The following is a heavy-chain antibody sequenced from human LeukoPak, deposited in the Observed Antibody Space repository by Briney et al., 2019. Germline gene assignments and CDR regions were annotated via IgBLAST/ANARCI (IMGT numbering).Heavy chain of an antibody. CDR3: ARRTPGPQLGDYVAYYFDL. V-gene: IGHV4-4*09. Sequence: SETLSLTCTVSGDSIRTNSWIWVRQPPEKGLEWIGYNYSRGTTKYNPSLKSRGTISIDSSKNQLSLKLTSVTAADTAVYYCARRTPGPQLGDYVAYYFDLWGLGALVTVSS. CDR1: GDSIRTNS. J-gene: IGHJ4*02. CDR2: NYSRGTT. D-gene: IGHD3-10*02.